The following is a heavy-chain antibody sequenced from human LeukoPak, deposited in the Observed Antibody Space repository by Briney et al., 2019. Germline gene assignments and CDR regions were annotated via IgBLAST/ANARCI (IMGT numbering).Heavy chain of an antibody. V-gene: IGHV1-69*05. CDR2: IIPIFDTA. Sequence: ASVKVSCKASGGTFSSLAVNWVRQAPGQGLEWMGGIIPIFDTANFAQRFQGRVTITTDESTSTAYLELSSLRSEDTAVYYCARDKLGIKAHYWGQGTLVTVSS. CDR3: ARDKLGIKAHY. CDR1: GGTFSSLA. J-gene: IGHJ4*02. D-gene: IGHD7-27*01.